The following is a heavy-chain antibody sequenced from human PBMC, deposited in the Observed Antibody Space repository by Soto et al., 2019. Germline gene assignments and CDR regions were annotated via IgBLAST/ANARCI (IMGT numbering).Heavy chain of an antibody. J-gene: IGHJ6*02. D-gene: IGHD6-25*01. CDR2: IIPIFGTA. CDR1: GGTFSSYA. CDR3: AREGGYKYSSEYYNYYYGMDV. Sequence: QVQLVQSGAEVKKPGSSVKVSCKASGGTFSSYAISWVRQAPGQGLEWMGGIIPIFGTANYAQKFQGRVTITADESTSTAYMELSSLRSEDTAVYYCAREGGYKYSSEYYNYYYGMDVWGQGTTVTVSS. V-gene: IGHV1-69*01.